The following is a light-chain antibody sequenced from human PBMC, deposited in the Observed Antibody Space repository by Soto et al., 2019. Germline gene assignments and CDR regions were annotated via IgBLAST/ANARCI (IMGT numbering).Light chain of an antibody. CDR2: EDI. J-gene: IGLJ2*01. CDR1: SSDIGRYNL. CDR3: CSYAGGASVV. V-gene: IGLV2-23*01. Sequence: QSALTQPASVSGSPGQSITISCTGTSSDIGRYNLVSWYQQHPGKAPKLLIYEDIERPSGVSDRFSGSKSGTTASLTISGVETEDEADYYCCSYAGGASVVFGGGTKLTVL.